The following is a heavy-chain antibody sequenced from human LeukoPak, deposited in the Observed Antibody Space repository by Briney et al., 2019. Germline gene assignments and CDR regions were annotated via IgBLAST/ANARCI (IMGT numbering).Heavy chain of an antibody. V-gene: IGHV4-59*01. CDR2: IFYTGST. Sequence: PSETLSLTCTVSGGSISRYYWSWIRQPPGEGLQWIGYIFYTGSTNYNPSLKSRVTISVDTSKNHFSLKLSSVTAADTAVYYCARDIGEAYYYYGMDVWGQGTTVTVSS. D-gene: IGHD3-10*01. CDR3: ARDIGEAYYYYGMDV. J-gene: IGHJ6*02. CDR1: GGSISRYY.